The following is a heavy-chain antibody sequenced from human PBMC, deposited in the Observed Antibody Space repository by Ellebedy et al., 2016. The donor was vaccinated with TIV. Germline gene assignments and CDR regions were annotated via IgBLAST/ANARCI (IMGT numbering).Heavy chain of an antibody. Sequence: GESLKISXAASGFTFSSYAMSWVRQAPGKGLEWVGRIRDKANSYTTEYAASVKGRFTISRDDSKNSLFLQMHSLKTEDTAVYYCARRGGRYYVDYWGQGTLVTVSS. V-gene: IGHV3-72*01. CDR1: GFTFSSYA. J-gene: IGHJ4*02. CDR3: ARRGGRYYVDY. D-gene: IGHD1-26*01. CDR2: IRDKANSYTT.